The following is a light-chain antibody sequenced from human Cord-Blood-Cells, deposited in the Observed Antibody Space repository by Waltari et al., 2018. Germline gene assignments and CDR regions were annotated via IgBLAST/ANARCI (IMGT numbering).Light chain of an antibody. V-gene: IGKV3-15*01. CDR1: PSVSSN. J-gene: IGKJ1*01. Sequence: ELLMTQSPATLSVSPGQRATLSCRASPSVSSNLAWYRQKPGQAPRLLIYGASTRATGIPARFSGSGSGTEFTLTISSLQSEDFAVYYCQQYNNWTFGQGTKVEIK. CDR3: QQYNNWT. CDR2: GAS.